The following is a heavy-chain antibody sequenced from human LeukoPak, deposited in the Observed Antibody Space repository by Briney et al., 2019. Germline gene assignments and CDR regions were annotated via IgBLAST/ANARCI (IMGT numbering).Heavy chain of an antibody. Sequence: SVKVSCKASGGTFSSYAISWVRQAPGQGLEWMGGIIPIFGTANYAQKFQGRVTITADESTSTAYMELSSLRSEDTAVYYCAKARGYSYAFDYFDYWGQGTLVTVSS. J-gene: IGHJ4*02. V-gene: IGHV1-69*13. CDR3: AKARGYSYAFDYFDY. D-gene: IGHD5-18*01. CDR2: IIPIFGTA. CDR1: GGTFSSYA.